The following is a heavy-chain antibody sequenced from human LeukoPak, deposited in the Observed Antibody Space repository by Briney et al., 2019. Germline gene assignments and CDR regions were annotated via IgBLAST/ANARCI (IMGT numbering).Heavy chain of an antibody. CDR2: ISYDGGNK. CDR1: GFTFSSYG. V-gene: IGHV3-30*18. CDR3: AKGREGFDY. Sequence: GGSLRLSCAASGFTFSSYGMHWVRQAPGKGLEWVAVISYDGGNKYYADSVKGRFTISRDNSKNTLYLQMNSLRAEDTAVYYCAKGREGFDYWGQGTLVTVSS. D-gene: IGHD1-26*01. J-gene: IGHJ4*02.